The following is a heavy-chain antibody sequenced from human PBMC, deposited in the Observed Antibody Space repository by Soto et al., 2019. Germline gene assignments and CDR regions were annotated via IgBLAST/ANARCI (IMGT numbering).Heavy chain of an antibody. D-gene: IGHD2-21*02. Sequence: GGSLSLSCAASGFIFSSYDMNWVRQAPGKGLEWVSSISSISSYTFDADSVKGRFTISRDNAKNSLYLQMNSLRAEDTAVYYCARRRGSDWDFDYWGQGTLVTVSS. V-gene: IGHV3-21*01. CDR2: ISSISSYT. CDR3: ARRRGSDWDFDY. CDR1: GFIFSSYD. J-gene: IGHJ4*02.